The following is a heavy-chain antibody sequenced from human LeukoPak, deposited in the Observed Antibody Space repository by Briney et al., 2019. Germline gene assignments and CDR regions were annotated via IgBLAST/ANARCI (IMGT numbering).Heavy chain of an antibody. Sequence: GGPLRLSCAASGFTLSSYGMHWVRQAPGKGLEGVAFIRYDGGNKYYADSVKGRSIISRDNSKNTLYLQMNSLRPENTAVYYCAKDPENWGQGTLVTVSS. CDR1: GFTLSSYG. J-gene: IGHJ4*02. V-gene: IGHV3-30*02. D-gene: IGHD1-14*01. CDR2: IRYDGGNK. CDR3: AKDPEN.